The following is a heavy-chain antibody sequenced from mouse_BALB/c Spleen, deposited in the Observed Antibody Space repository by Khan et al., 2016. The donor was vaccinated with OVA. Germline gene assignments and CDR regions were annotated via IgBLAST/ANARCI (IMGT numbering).Heavy chain of an antibody. CDR2: IWAGGST. Sequence: VQLKESGPGLVAPSQSLSITCTVSGFSLTSYGVHWVRQPPGKGLEWLGVIWAGGSTNYNSALRSRLSISKDNSKSQVCLKRNRLQTDDTAMYYWARLEDIWGQGTTLTVSS. CDR3: ARLEDI. J-gene: IGHJ2*01. V-gene: IGHV2-9*02. CDR1: GFSLTSYG.